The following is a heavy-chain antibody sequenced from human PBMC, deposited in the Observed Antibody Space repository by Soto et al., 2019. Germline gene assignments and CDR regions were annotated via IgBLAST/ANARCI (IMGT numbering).Heavy chain of an antibody. D-gene: IGHD1-1*01. CDR3: ARGSWDDVSGHYYMDV. CDR1: GDSVSSNSAG. J-gene: IGHJ6*03. CDR2: TYYKSKWYY. V-gene: IGHV6-1*01. Sequence: QVQLQQSGPGLVKPSQALSLTCDISGDSVSSNSAGWNWIRQTPSRGLEWLGRTYYKSKWYYTYAASVKSRITVSPDTSKNQFSLQLTSVTPEDTAVYYCARGSWDDVSGHYYMDVWDKGTTVTVSS.